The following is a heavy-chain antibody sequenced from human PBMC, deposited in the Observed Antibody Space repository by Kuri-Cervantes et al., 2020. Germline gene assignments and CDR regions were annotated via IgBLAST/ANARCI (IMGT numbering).Heavy chain of an antibody. V-gene: IGHV1-18*01. CDR3: ERDRDRNFIAAAGPDAFDI. J-gene: IGHJ3*02. CDR1: GYTFTSYG. D-gene: IGHD6-13*01. CDR2: ISAYNGDT. Sequence: ASVKVSCKASGYTFTSYGISWVRQVPGQGLEWMGWISAYNGDTNYAQKLQGRVTMTTDTSTSTAYMELRSLRSDDTAVYYCERDRDRNFIAAAGPDAFDIWGQGTMVTVSS.